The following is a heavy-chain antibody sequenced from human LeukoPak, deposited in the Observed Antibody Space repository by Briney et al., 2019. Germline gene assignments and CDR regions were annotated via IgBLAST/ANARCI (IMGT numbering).Heavy chain of an antibody. D-gene: IGHD4-17*01. J-gene: IGHJ1*01. CDR1: GFTFTSYA. Sequence: GGSLRLSCAASGFTFTSYAMTWVRQAPGKGLECVSSITDSGGTTYYADSVKGRFTISRDNYKNTLYLQMNSLRVEDTAVYYCARDPNGNYVGAFDFQRWGQGTLVTVSS. CDR3: ARDPNGNYVGAFDFQR. CDR2: ITDSGGTT. V-gene: IGHV3-23*01.